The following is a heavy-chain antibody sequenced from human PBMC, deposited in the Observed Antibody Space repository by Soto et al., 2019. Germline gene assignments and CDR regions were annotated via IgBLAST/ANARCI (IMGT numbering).Heavy chain of an antibody. CDR3: AKVRISRVGDAFDI. CDR2: ISGSGGNT. CDR1: GFTFSSYA. D-gene: IGHD6-13*01. Sequence: GGSLRLSCAASGFTFSSYAMSWVRQAPGKGLEWVSGISGSGGNTYYADSVTGRFTISRDNSKNTLYLQMNSLRAEDTAVYYCAKVRISRVGDAFDIWGQGTMVTVSS. J-gene: IGHJ3*02. V-gene: IGHV3-23*01.